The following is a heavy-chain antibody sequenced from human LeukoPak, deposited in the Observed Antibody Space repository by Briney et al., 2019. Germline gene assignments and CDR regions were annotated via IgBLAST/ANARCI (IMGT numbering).Heavy chain of an antibody. CDR3: ARGTGDGDYLFY. CDR2: IYSDGST. D-gene: IGHD3-16*01. V-gene: IGHV3-53*01. CDR1: GFTVSNNY. Sequence: PGGSLRLSCAASGFTVSNNYMSWVRQAPGRGLGWVSVIYSDGSTYYADSVKGRFTISRDNSKNTLFLQMNRLRAEDTAVYYCARGTGDGDYLFYWGQGTLVTVSS. J-gene: IGHJ4*02.